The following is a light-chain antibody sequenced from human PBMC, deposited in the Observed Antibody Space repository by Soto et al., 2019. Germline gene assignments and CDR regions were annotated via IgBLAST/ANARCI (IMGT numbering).Light chain of an antibody. CDR3: QQRSSGVT. CDR2: DAS. V-gene: IGKV3-11*01. CDR1: ESISTY. J-gene: IGKJ5*01. Sequence: EIVLTQSPATLSLSPGERATLSCRASESISTYLGWYQQKPGQAPRPLIYDASNRATGIPARFSGSGSGTEFTLTSNSLEPEDSAVYFCQQRSSGVTFGQGTRLEIK.